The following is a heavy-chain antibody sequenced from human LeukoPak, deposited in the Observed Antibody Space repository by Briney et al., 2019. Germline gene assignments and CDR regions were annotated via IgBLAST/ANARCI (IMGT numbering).Heavy chain of an antibody. V-gene: IGHV3-23*01. CDR2: ISTSSTST. J-gene: IGHJ6*03. D-gene: IGHD3-10*01. CDR1: GFIFSSYT. Sequence: GGSLRLSCAASGFIFSSYTMNWVRQAPGKGLEWVSTISTSSTSTYYADSVKGRFTISRDNAKNSLYLQMNSLRADDTAVYYCARFAAGGSYYYYMDVWGKGTTVTVSS. CDR3: ARFAAGGSYYYYMDV.